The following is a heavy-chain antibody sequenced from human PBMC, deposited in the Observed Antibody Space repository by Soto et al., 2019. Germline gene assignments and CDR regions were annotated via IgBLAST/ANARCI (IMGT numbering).Heavy chain of an antibody. CDR1: GFTFSSYS. J-gene: IGHJ4*02. Sequence: EVQLVDSGGGLVQPGGSLRLSCAASGFTFSSYSINWVRQAPGKGLEWVSYISSSSSTIYYADSVKGRFTISRDNAKNSLYLKMNSLSAEDTAVYYCARSSGDKCDYWGQGSQVTVAS. CDR2: ISSSSSTI. CDR3: ARSSGDKCDY. V-gene: IGHV3-48*01. D-gene: IGHD2-21*01.